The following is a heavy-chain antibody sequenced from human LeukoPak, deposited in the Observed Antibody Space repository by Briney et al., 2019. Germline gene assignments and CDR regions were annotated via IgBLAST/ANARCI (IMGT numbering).Heavy chain of an antibody. Sequence: TSQTLSLTCTVSGDSISSATYYWSWIRQPAGKGLEWIGHMYTSGSTNYNPSLKSRVTISVDTSKNRSSLKLNSVTASDTAVYYCARGRRHCNSTSCYQEDYWGQGTLVTVSA. CDR3: ARGRRHCNSTSCYQEDY. CDR2: MYTSGST. V-gene: IGHV4-61*09. D-gene: IGHD2/OR15-2a*01. J-gene: IGHJ4*02. CDR1: GDSISSATYY.